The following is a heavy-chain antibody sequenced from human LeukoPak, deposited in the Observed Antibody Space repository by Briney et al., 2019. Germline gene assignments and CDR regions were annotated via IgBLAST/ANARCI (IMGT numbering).Heavy chain of an antibody. CDR2: IWYDGSNK. CDR1: GFTFSSYG. J-gene: IGHJ6*03. CDR3: ASGGYCSGGSCYSEPNYYYMDV. D-gene: IGHD2-15*01. Sequence: GGSLRLSCAASGFTFSSYGMHWVRQAPGKGLEWVAVIWYDGSNKYYADSVKGRFTISRDNSKNTLYLQMNSLRAEDTAVYYCASGGYCSGGSCYSEPNYYYMDVWGKGTTVTVSS. V-gene: IGHV3-33*01.